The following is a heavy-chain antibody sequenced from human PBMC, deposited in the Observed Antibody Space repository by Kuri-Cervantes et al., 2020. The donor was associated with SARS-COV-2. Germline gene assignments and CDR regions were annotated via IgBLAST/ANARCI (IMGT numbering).Heavy chain of an antibody. CDR1: GGSFSGYY. CDR2: INHSGST. CDR3: ARGRGEGYCSGGSCYPGGKYYYYYYGMDV. Sequence: SETLSLTCAVYGGSFSGYYWSWIRQPLGKGLEWIGEINHSGSTNYNPSLKSRVTISVDTSKNQFSLKLSSVTAADTAVYYCARGRGEGYCSGGSCYPGGKYYYYYYGMDVWGQGTTVTVSS. D-gene: IGHD2-15*01. V-gene: IGHV4-34*01. J-gene: IGHJ6*02.